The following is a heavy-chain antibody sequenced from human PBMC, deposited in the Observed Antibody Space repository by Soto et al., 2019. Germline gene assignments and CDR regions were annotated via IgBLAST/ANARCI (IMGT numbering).Heavy chain of an antibody. J-gene: IGHJ5*02. CDR2: ISYDGSNK. CDR1: GFTFSSYA. Sequence: GGSLRLSCAASGFTFSSYAMHWVRQAPGEGLEWVAVISYDGSNKYYADSVKGRFTISRDNSKNTLYLQMNSLRAEDTAVYYCARGPNYGGNSGGGAWFDPWGQGTLVTVSS. V-gene: IGHV3-30-3*01. D-gene: IGHD4-17*01. CDR3: ARGPNYGGNSGGGAWFDP.